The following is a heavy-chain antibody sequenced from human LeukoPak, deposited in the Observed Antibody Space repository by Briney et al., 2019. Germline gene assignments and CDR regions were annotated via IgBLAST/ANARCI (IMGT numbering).Heavy chain of an antibody. J-gene: IGHJ5*02. V-gene: IGHV1-18*01. D-gene: IGHD2-2*01. Sequence: ASVKASCKASGYTFTSYGISWVRQAPGQGLEWMGWISAYNGNTNYAQKLQGRVTMTTDTSTSTAYMELRSLRSDDTAVYYCARPLGYCSSTSCYGDVNWFDPWGQGTLVTVSS. CDR3: ARPLGYCSSTSCYGDVNWFDP. CDR2: ISAYNGNT. CDR1: GYTFTSYG.